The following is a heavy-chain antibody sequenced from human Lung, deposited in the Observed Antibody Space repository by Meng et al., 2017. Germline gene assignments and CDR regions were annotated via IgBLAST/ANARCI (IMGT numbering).Heavy chain of an antibody. Sequence: GESLKISCAASGFTFSSYAMSWVRQAPGKGLEWVSAISGSGGSTYYADSVKGRFTISRDNSKNTLYLQMNSLRAEDTAVYYCAKERRGQQLVGRGPFDYWGQGTLVTVSS. CDR3: AKERRGQQLVGRGPFDY. J-gene: IGHJ4*02. CDR1: GFTFSSYA. D-gene: IGHD6-13*01. CDR2: ISGSGGST. V-gene: IGHV3-23*01.